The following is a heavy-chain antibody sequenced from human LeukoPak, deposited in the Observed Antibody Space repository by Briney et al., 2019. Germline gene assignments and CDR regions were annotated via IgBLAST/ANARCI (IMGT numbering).Heavy chain of an antibody. CDR2: IRSKAYGGTT. CDR3: TRVVVAATTFDY. D-gene: IGHD2-15*01. Sequence: GGSLRLSCAASGFTVRSNNMSWVRQAPGKGLEWVGFIRSKAYGGTTEYAASVKGRFTISRDDSKSIAYLQMNSLKTEDTAVYYCTRVVVAATTFDYWGQGTLVTVSS. J-gene: IGHJ4*02. V-gene: IGHV3-49*02. CDR1: GFTVRSNN.